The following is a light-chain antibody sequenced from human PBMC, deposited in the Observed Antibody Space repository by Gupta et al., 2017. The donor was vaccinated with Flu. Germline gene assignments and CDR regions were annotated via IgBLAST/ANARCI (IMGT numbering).Light chain of an antibody. CDR2: DVT. CDR3: SSETSGSTVYV. CDR1: SSAVGRSDY. V-gene: IGLV2-14*01. J-gene: IGLJ1*01. Sequence: QSALTQPASVSGSPGQSITISCTGPSSAVGRSDYVSWYQPPPDKAPNLIIYDVTNRPSGVPSRFSGTKSGNTASLTIAGLQAEEETDYYCSSETSGSTVYVFGTGTKVTVL.